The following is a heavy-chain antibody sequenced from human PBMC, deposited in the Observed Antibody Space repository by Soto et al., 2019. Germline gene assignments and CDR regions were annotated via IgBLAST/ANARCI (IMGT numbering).Heavy chain of an antibody. CDR2: INAGNGNT. CDR1: GYTFTSYA. D-gene: IGHD6-6*01. CDR3: ARVDSSSPRGYYGMDV. Sequence: QVQLVQSGAEVKKPGASVKVSCKASGYTFTSYAMHWVRQAPGQRLEWMRWINAGNGNTKYSQKFQGRVTITRDTSASTAYMELSSLRSEDTAVYYCARVDSSSPRGYYGMDVWGQGTTVTVSS. V-gene: IGHV1-3*01. J-gene: IGHJ6*02.